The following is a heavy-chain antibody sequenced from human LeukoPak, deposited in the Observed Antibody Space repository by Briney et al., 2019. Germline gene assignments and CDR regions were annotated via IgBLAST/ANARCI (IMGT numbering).Heavy chain of an antibody. V-gene: IGHV3-23*01. J-gene: IGHJ4*02. Sequence: PGGSLRLSCAASGFMFSDSAMSWVRQAPGKGLEWVSLISFSGGNTYYADSVKGRFTLSRDNSKDTLYLQMNILRAEDTAEYYCTKAGWSAYYRGIDYWGQGTLVTVSS. CDR2: ISFSGGNT. CDR3: TKAGWSAYYRGIDY. D-gene: IGHD3-3*01. CDR1: GFMFSDSA.